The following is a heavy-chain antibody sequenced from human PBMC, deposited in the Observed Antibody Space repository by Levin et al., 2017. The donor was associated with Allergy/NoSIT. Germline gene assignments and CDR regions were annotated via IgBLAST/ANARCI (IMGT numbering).Heavy chain of an antibody. CDR1: GFPFDDYA. Sequence: GGSLRLSCAASGFPFDDYAMHWVRQAPGKGLEWVSGISWNSGSIGYADSVKGRFTISRDNAKNSLYLQMNSLRAEDTALYYCAKDLYSSSIYYGMDVWGQGTTVTVSS. J-gene: IGHJ6*02. V-gene: IGHV3-9*01. CDR2: ISWNSGSI. D-gene: IGHD6-6*01. CDR3: AKDLYSSSIYYGMDV.